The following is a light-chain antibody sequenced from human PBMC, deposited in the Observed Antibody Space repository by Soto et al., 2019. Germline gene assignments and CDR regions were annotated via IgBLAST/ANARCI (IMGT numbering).Light chain of an antibody. CDR1: SSDVGGYNY. CDR3: SSYTSSSIYV. J-gene: IGLJ1*01. V-gene: IGLV2-14*01. CDR2: EVS. Sequence: QSVLTQPASVSGSPGQSITISCTGTSSDVGGYNYVSWYQQHPGKAPKLMIYEVSTRPSGVSNRFSGSKSGNTASLTISGLQAEDEADYYCSSYTSSSIYVLGTGTKVTVL.